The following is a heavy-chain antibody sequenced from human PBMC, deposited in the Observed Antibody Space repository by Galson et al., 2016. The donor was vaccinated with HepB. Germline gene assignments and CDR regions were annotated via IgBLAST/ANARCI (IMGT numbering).Heavy chain of an antibody. CDR1: GDSVSNNSTA. V-gene: IGHV6-1*01. J-gene: IGHJ5*02. D-gene: IGHD3-10*01. CDR3: GRGWGYGLGYNWFDP. Sequence: CAISGDSVSNNSTAWTWIRQSPSRGLEWLGRTYYRSKWYHDYEVSVKSRITINPDTSKNQFSLQMNSVTPEDTAVYYCGRGWGYGLGYNWFDPWGQGTLVTVSS. CDR2: TYYRSKWYH.